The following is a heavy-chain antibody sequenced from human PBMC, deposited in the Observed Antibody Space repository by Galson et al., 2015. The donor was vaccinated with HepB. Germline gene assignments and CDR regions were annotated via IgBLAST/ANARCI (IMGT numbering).Heavy chain of an antibody. J-gene: IGHJ3*02. CDR1: GYTFTGYY. CDR3: ARAFRAGATQTYAFDI. Sequence: SVKVSCKASGYTFTGYYMHWVRQAPGQGLEWMGWINPNSGGTNYAQKFQGRVTMTRDTSISTAYMELSRLRSDDTAVYYCARAFRAGATQTYAFDIWGQGTMVTVSS. CDR2: INPNSGGT. V-gene: IGHV1-2*02. D-gene: IGHD1-26*01.